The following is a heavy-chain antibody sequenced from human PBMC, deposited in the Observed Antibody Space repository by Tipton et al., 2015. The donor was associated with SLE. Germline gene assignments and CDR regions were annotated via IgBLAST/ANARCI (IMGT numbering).Heavy chain of an antibody. D-gene: IGHD5-12*01. V-gene: IGHV4-38-2*02. Sequence: TLSLTCTVSGYSISSGYYWGWIRQPPGKGLEWIGTIYHSGSTYYNPSLKSRVTISVDTSKNQFSLKLTSVTAADTAVYYCVRVEGAYDQYYFDSWGQGTLVTVSS. CDR2: IYHSGST. J-gene: IGHJ4*02. CDR1: GYSISSGYY. CDR3: VRVEGAYDQYYFDS.